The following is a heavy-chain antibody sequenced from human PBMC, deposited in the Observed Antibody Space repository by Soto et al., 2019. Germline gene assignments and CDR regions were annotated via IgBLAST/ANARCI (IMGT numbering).Heavy chain of an antibody. V-gene: IGHV3-33*01. CDR1: GFTFSSYG. Sequence: QVQLVESGGGVVQPGRSLRLSCAASGFTFSSYGMHWVRQAPGKGLEWVAVIWYDGSNKYYADSVKGRFTISRDNSKNTLYLQMNSLRAEDTAVYYCARARGRYCSGGSCYETGDYWGQGTLVTVSS. CDR3: ARARGRYCSGGSCYETGDY. J-gene: IGHJ4*02. D-gene: IGHD2-15*01. CDR2: IWYDGSNK.